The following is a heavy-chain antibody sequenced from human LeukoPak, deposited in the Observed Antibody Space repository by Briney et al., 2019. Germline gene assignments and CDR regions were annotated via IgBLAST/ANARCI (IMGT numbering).Heavy chain of an antibody. J-gene: IGHJ4*02. Sequence: YVDWVRQPPGKGLEWIGTIYYSGSTYYNPSLKSRVTISVDTSKNQFSLKLTSMTAADTAVYYCAREGRDSYDSSGYSPDYWGQGALVTVSS. D-gene: IGHD3-22*01. V-gene: IGHV4-39*07. CDR3: AREGRDSYDSSGYSPDY. CDR1: Y. CDR2: IYYSGST.